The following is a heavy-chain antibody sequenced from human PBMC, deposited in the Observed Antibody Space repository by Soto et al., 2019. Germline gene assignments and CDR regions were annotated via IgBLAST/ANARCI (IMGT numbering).Heavy chain of an antibody. Sequence: WASVKVSCKASGGTFSSYAISWVRQAPGQGLEWMGGIIPIFGTANYAQKFQGRVTITADKSTSTAYMELSSLRSEDTAVYYCARGLITGTTYYFDYWGQGTLVTVSS. J-gene: IGHJ4*02. V-gene: IGHV1-69*06. D-gene: IGHD1-7*01. CDR1: GGTFSSYA. CDR2: IIPIFGTA. CDR3: ARGLITGTTYYFDY.